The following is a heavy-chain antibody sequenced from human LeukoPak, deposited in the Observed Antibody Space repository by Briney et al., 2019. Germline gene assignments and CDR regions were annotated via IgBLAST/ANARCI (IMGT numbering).Heavy chain of an antibody. Sequence: SETLSLTCTVSGGSISSYYWSWIRQPPGKGLEWIGYIYYSGSTNYNPSLKSRVTISVDTSKNQFSLKLSSVTAADTAVYYCARHSKNIDYFDYWGQGTLVTVSS. J-gene: IGHJ4*02. V-gene: IGHV4-59*08. CDR2: IYYSGST. D-gene: IGHD2/OR15-2a*01. CDR1: GGSISSYY. CDR3: ARHSKNIDYFDY.